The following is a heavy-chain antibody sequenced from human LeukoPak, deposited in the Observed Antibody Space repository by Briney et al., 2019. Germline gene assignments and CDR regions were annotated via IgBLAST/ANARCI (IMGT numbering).Heavy chain of an antibody. J-gene: IGHJ4*02. CDR3: ARRNSYGIFPHDY. CDR2: INHSGST. Sequence: PSETLSLTCAVYGGSFSGYYWSWIRQPPGKGLEWIGEINHSGSTNYNPSLKSRVTISVDTSKDQFSLKLSSVTAADTAVYYCARRNSYGIFPHDYWGQGTLVTVSS. CDR1: GGSFSGYY. V-gene: IGHV4-34*01. D-gene: IGHD5-18*01.